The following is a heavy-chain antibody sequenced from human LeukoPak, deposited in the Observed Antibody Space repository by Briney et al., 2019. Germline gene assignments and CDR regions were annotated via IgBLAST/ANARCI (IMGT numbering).Heavy chain of an antibody. CDR3: ARESDAFDI. V-gene: IGHV1-18*01. J-gene: IGHJ3*02. Sequence: GSVIVSCEASGYTFTSYAVSWVRQAPGEGLEWMRWISPYNGNTTYEQKLQGRVTMTTDTSTSTAYMEQRSLRSDDTAVYYCARESDAFDIWGQGTMATVSS. CDR1: GYTFTSYA. CDR2: ISPYNGNT.